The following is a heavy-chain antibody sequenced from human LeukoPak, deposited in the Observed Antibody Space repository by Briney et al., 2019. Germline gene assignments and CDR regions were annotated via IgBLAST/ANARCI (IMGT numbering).Heavy chain of an antibody. V-gene: IGHV1-69*13. CDR3: ARVRAAAGTIPPLSYYMDV. CDR1: GGTFSSYA. J-gene: IGHJ6*03. Sequence: SVKVSCKASGGTFSSYAISWVRQAPGQGLEWMGGIIPIFGTANYAQKFQGRVTITADESTSTAYMELSSLRSEDTAVYYCARVRAAAGTIPPLSYYMDVWGKGTTVTVSS. CDR2: IIPIFGTA. D-gene: IGHD6-13*01.